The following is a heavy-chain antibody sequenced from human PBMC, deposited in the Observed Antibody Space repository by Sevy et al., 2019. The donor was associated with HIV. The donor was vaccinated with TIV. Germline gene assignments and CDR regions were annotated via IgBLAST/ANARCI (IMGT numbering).Heavy chain of an antibody. CDR1: GFSFSPYA. V-gene: IGHV3-30*18. Sequence: GGSLRLSCAASGFSFSPYAMHWVRQAPGKGLEWVAVISNDGRNENYADSVKGRFTISRDNSKNTMFLQMNSLRVEDTAVYYCAKEGYYYDSRSYDWFDPWGQGTLVTVSS. CDR2: ISNDGRNE. CDR3: AKEGYYYDSRSYDWFDP. D-gene: IGHD3-22*01. J-gene: IGHJ5*02.